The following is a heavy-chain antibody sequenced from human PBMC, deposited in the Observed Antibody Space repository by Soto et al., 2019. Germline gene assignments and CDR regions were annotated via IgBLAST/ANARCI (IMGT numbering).Heavy chain of an antibody. D-gene: IGHD2-2*01. V-gene: IGHV1-69*01. Sequence: QVQLVQSGAEVTKPGSSVKVSCKASGGTFSSYAISWVRQSPGQGLEWLGGIIPISGTANYAQKFQGRVTSTADESTSTASMELRSPRSEAPAVYYCARSQGSSTSLEIYYYYYYGMDVWGQGTTVTVSS. CDR2: IIPISGTA. CDR1: GGTFSSYA. J-gene: IGHJ6*02. CDR3: ARSQGSSTSLEIYYYYYYGMDV.